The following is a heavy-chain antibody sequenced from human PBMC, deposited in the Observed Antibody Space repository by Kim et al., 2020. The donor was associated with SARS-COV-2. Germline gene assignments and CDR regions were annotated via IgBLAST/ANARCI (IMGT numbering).Heavy chain of an antibody. V-gene: IGHV3-15*07. CDR2: VKSKGNGGTT. CDR3: NPYVGDLFVCYYH. CDR1: GFIFNNAR. D-gene: IGHD3-16*01. Sequence: GGSLRLSCAASGFIFNNARMNWVRQAPGKGLEWLGRVKSKGNGGTTAYGAPVKVTFTSAKDDSKNTLYLKMHSLETADTYDCSCNPYVGDLFVCYYH. J-gene: IGHJ6*01.